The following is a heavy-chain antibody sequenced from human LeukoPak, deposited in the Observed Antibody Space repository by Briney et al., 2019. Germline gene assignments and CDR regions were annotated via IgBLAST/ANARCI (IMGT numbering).Heavy chain of an antibody. J-gene: IGHJ6*03. V-gene: IGHV4-38-2*02. CDR1: GDSISSGYY. D-gene: IGHD6-19*01. CDR2: IFHSGST. CDR3: ASGVYSSGWSYYYYYYMDV. Sequence: SETLSLTCTVSGDSISSGYYWGWMRQPPGKGLEWIGSIFHSGSTYYNPSLKSRVTISVDTSKNQFSLKLSSVTAADTAVYYCASGVYSSGWSYYYYYYMDVWGKGTTVTISS.